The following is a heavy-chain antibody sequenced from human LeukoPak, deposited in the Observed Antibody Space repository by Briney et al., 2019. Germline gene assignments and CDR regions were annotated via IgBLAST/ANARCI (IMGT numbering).Heavy chain of an antibody. V-gene: IGHV3-23*01. CDR2: ISGSGGST. D-gene: IGHD6-19*01. CDR3: AKGIAVADLFDY. CDR1: GFTFSSYA. J-gene: IGHJ4*02. Sequence: GGSLRLSCAASGFTFSSYAMSWVRQAPGKGLEWVSAISGSGGSTYYADSVKGRFTISRDNSRNTLYLQMNSLRAEDTAVYYCAKGIAVADLFDYWGQGTLVTVSS.